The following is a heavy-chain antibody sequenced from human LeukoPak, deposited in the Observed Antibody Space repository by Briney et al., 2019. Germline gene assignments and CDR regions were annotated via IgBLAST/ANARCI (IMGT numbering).Heavy chain of an antibody. Sequence: GGTLRLSCAASGFTFSSYGMSWVRQAPGKGLEWVSAISGSGGSTYYADSVKGRFTISRDNSKNTLYLQMNSLRAEDTAVYYCAKPPRGSGEDYWGQGTLVTVSS. J-gene: IGHJ4*02. CDR3: AKPPRGSGEDY. CDR2: ISGSGGST. V-gene: IGHV3-23*01. D-gene: IGHD3-10*01. CDR1: GFTFSSYG.